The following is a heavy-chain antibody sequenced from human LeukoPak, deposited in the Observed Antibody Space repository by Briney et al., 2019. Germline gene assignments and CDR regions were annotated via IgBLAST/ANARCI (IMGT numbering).Heavy chain of an antibody. CDR1: GYSFTSNY. V-gene: IGHV1-46*01. CDR2: IYPRDGST. CDR3: ARVWAVAGTSDY. J-gene: IGHJ4*02. Sequence: ASVKVSCKASGYSFTSNYIHWVRQAPGQGLEWMGMIYPRDGSTSYAQKFQGRVTITRDTSASTAYMELSSLRSEDTAVYYCARVWAVAGTSDYWGQGTLVTVSS. D-gene: IGHD6-19*01.